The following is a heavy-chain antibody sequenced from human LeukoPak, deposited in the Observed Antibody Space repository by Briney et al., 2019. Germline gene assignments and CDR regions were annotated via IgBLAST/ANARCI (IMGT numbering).Heavy chain of an antibody. CDR2: VDPEDGET. J-gene: IGHJ4*02. Sequence: ASVKVSCKGSGFTFTDYYMHWVQQGPGKGLEGMGLVDPEDGETIYAEKFQGRVTITADTSTDTAYMELSSLRSEDTAVYYCATQTSELELQAFDYWGQGTLVTVSS. CDR1: GFTFTDYY. D-gene: IGHD1-7*01. CDR3: ATQTSELELQAFDY. V-gene: IGHV1-69-2*01.